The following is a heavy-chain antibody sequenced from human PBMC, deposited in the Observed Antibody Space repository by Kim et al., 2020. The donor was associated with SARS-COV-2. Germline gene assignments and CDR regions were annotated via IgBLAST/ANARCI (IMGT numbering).Heavy chain of an antibody. Sequence: RFTISRDNSKNTLYLQMNSLRAEDTAVYYCAKDLGYCSSTSCYAALFLDYWGQGTLVTVSS. V-gene: IGHV3-23*01. D-gene: IGHD2-2*01. CDR3: AKDLGYCSSTSCYAALFLDY. J-gene: IGHJ4*02.